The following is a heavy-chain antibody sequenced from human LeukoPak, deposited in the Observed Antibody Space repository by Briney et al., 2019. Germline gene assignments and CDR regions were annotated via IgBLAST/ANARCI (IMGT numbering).Heavy chain of an antibody. V-gene: IGHV4-34*09. CDR2: VNHSGST. Sequence: SETLSLTCAVYGGSFSGYYWNWIRQPPGKGLEWIGDVNHSGSTNDNPSLKTRVTISVDTSKNQFSLKLSSVTAADTAVYYCAGARRNILTGYYNDYWGQGTLVTVSS. CDR3: AGARRNILTGYYNDY. D-gene: IGHD3-9*01. J-gene: IGHJ4*02. CDR1: GGSFSGYY.